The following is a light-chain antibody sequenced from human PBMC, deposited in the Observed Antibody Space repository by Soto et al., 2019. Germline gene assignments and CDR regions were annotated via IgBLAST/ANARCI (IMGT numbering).Light chain of an antibody. CDR1: QSVSSN. CDR3: QQYNNWRGT. J-gene: IGKJ1*01. Sequence: EIVMTQSPATLSVSPGERATLSYRASQSVSSNLAWYQQKPGQAPRLLIYGASTRATGIPARFSGSGSGTEFTLTISSLQSEDFAVYYCQQYNNWRGTFGQGTKVDIK. V-gene: IGKV3-15*01. CDR2: GAS.